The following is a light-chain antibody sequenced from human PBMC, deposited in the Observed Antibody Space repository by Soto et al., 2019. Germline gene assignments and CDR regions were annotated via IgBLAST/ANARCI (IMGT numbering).Light chain of an antibody. V-gene: IGLV1-40*01. CDR3: PSYDSSLGVL. Sequence: QSVLTQPPSVSGAPGQRVTISCTGSSSNIGAGYDVHWYQQLPGTAPKLLIYGNSNRPSGVPDRSSGSKSGTSASLAITGLQAEDEAYYYCPSYDSSLGVLFGGGAKLTVL. CDR2: GNS. CDR1: SSNIGAGYD. J-gene: IGLJ2*01.